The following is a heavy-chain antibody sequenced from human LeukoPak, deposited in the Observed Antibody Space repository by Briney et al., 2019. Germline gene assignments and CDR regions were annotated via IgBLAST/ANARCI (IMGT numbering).Heavy chain of an antibody. J-gene: IGHJ4*02. CDR3: AIYYYDSSGYYYGFDY. D-gene: IGHD3-22*01. Sequence: ASVKVSCKASGYTFTSYDINWVRQATGQGLEWMGWMNPNSGNTGYAQKFQGRVTMTRNTSISTAYMELSSLRSEDTAVYYCAIYYYDSSGYYYGFDYWGQGTLVTVSS. CDR2: MNPNSGNT. V-gene: IGHV1-8*01. CDR1: GYTFTSYD.